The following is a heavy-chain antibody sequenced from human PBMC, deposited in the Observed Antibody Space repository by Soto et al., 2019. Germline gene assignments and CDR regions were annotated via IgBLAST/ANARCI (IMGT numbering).Heavy chain of an antibody. V-gene: IGHV4-31*03. D-gene: IGHD1-26*01. CDR3: AREGGIGGAPAADD. CDR2: IYYSGST. CDR1: GGSISSGGYY. J-gene: IGHJ4*02. Sequence: QVQLQESGPGLVKPSQTLSLTCTVSGGSISSGGYYWSWIRQHPGKGLEWIGYIYYSGSTYSNPSLKSRVTISVDTSKNQFSLKLSSVTAADTDVYYCAREGGIGGAPAADDWGQGTLVTVSS.